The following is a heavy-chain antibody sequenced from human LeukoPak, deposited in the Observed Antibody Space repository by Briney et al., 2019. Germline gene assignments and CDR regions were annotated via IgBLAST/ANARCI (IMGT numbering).Heavy chain of an antibody. CDR2: IYYSGST. CDR1: GGSISSGGYY. V-gene: IGHV4-61*08. J-gene: IGHJ6*02. CDR3: ARSRDVLLWFGELSYGMDV. D-gene: IGHD3-10*01. Sequence: SETLSLTCTVSGGSISSGGYYWSWIRQHPGKGLEWIGYIYYSGSTNYNPSLKSRVTISVDTSKNQFSLKLSSVTAADTAVYYCARSRDVLLWFGELSYGMDVWGQGTTVTVSS.